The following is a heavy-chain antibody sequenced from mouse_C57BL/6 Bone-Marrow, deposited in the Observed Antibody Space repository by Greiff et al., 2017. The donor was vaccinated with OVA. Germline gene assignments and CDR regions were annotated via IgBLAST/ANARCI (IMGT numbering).Heavy chain of an antibody. D-gene: IGHD1-1*01. J-gene: IGHJ4*01. V-gene: IGHV1-76*01. CDR3: ARRDYYCSSFYAMDY. CDR1: GYTFTDYY. CDR2: IYPGSGNT. Sequence: VQLVESGAELVRPGASVKLSCTASGYTFTDYYINWVKQRPGQGLEWIARIYPGSGNTYYNEKFKGKATMTAEKSSSTAYMQLSSLTSEDSAVYFCARRDYYCSSFYAMDYWGQGTSVTVSS.